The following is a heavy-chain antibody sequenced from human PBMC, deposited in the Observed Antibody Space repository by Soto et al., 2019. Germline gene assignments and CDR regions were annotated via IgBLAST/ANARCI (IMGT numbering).Heavy chain of an antibody. CDR3: ARKLYFDL. Sequence: QVQLQQWGAGLLKPSETLSLTCAVYGGSFSGYYWSWIRQPPGKGLEWIGEINHSGSTNYNPSLKSRVTISVDTSKNQFSLKLSSETAADTAVYYCARKLYFDLWGRGTLVTVSS. J-gene: IGHJ2*01. CDR1: GGSFSGYY. V-gene: IGHV4-34*01. CDR2: INHSGST.